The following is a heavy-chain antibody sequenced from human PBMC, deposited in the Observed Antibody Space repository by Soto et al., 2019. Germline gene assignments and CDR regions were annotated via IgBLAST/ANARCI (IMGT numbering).Heavy chain of an antibody. CDR2: ISYDGSET. CDR1: GFTFSTYA. Sequence: GGSLRLSCVASGFTFSTYAMEWVRQAPGKGLDWVALISYDGSETYYADSAQGRFTISRDNSKNTLSLQMDSLRPEDTAVYFCARPVVAFYYYGMDVWGQGTTVTVSS. D-gene: IGHD3-22*01. CDR3: ARPVVAFYYYGMDV. J-gene: IGHJ6*02. V-gene: IGHV3-30-3*01.